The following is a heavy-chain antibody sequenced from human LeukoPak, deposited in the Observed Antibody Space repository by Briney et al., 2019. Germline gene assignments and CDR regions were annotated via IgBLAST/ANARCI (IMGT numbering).Heavy chain of an antibody. J-gene: IGHJ6*03. CDR2: ISPRGGST. Sequence: EASVKVSCKAFGYTFTSNYMHWVRQAPGQGPEWMGVISPRGGSTTYAQTFQGRLTLTRDMSTSTDYLELSSLRSEDTAVYYCARGSLSVGSSYYYYYMDVWGKGTTVTVSS. D-gene: IGHD6-6*01. V-gene: IGHV1-46*01. CDR3: ARGSLSVGSSYYYYYMDV. CDR1: GYTFTSNY.